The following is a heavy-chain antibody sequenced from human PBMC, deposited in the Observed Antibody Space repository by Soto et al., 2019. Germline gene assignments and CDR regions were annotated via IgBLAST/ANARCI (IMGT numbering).Heavy chain of an antibody. Sequence: ASLKVSCRASGYTFTIYGISWVRQAPGQGLEWMAWINPYNGNTKYAEKFLGRVTVTTDTSTATAYMEVRSLTSDDTAVFYCARVGVGLAAPRVWPYWGQGTPVTVSS. J-gene: IGHJ4*02. CDR2: INPYNGNT. CDR1: GYTFTIYG. CDR3: ARVGVGLAAPRVWPY. D-gene: IGHD6-13*01. V-gene: IGHV1-18*01.